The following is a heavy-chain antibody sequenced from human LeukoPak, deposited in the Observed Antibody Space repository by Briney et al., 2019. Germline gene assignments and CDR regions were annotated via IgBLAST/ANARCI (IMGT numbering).Heavy chain of an antibody. CDR1: GFTVSSNY. V-gene: IGHV3-53*01. CDR3: AKDRQRWLQSFDY. CDR2: IYSGGST. Sequence: GGSLRLSCAASGFTVSSNYMSWVRQAPGKGLEWVSVIYSGGSTYYADSVKGRFTISRDNSKNTLYLQMNSLRAEDTAVYYCAKDRQRWLQSFDYWGQGTLVTVSS. J-gene: IGHJ4*02. D-gene: IGHD5-24*01.